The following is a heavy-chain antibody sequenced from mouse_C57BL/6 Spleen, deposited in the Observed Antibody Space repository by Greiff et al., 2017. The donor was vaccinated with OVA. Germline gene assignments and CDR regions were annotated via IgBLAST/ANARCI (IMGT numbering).Heavy chain of an antibody. V-gene: IGHV1-85*01. CDR1: GYTFTSYD. Sequence: VKLVESGPELVKPGASVKLSCKASGYTFTSYDINWVKQRPGQGLEWIGWIYPRDGSTKYNEKFKGKATLTVDTSSSTAYMELHSLTSEDSAVYFCARRDAMDYWGQGTSVTVSS. CDR3: ARRDAMDY. CDR2: IYPRDGST. J-gene: IGHJ4*01.